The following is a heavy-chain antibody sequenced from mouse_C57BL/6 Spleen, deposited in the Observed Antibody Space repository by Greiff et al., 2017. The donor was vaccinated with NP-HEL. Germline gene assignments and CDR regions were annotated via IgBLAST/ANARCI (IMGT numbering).Heavy chain of an antibody. Sequence: EVQLQQSGAELVRPGASVKLSCTASGFNIKDDYMHWVKQRPEQGLEWIGWIDPENGDTEYASKFQGKATITADTSSNTAYLQLSSLTSEDAAVYYGTTGYYGSSSFDYWGQGTTLTVSS. V-gene: IGHV14-4*01. CDR1: GFNIKDDY. D-gene: IGHD1-1*01. J-gene: IGHJ2*01. CDR3: TTGYYGSSSFDY. CDR2: IDPENGDT.